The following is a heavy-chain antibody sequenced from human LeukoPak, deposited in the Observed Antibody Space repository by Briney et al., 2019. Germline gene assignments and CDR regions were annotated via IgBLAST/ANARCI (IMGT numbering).Heavy chain of an antibody. CDR3: ARNAGLDY. D-gene: IGHD2-8*01. V-gene: IGHV3-23*01. Sequence: GGSLRLSCAASGFTFSSYAMSWVRQAPGKGLEWVSAISGSGGSTYYANSVRGRFTISSDHSKSTVYLQMNSLRAEDTAVYYCARNAGLDYWGQGILVTVSS. CDR1: GFTFSSYA. J-gene: IGHJ4*02. CDR2: ISGSGGST.